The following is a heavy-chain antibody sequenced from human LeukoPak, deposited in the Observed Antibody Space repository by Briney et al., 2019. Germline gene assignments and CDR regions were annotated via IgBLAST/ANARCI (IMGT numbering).Heavy chain of an antibody. J-gene: IGHJ4*02. CDR3: AKDLLSSTQSGY. CDR2: IWYDGSNK. D-gene: IGHD6-6*01. CDR1: GFTFSSYG. Sequence: PGGSLRLSCAASGFTFSSYGMHWVRQAPGKGLEWVAVIWYDGSNKYYADSVKGRFTISRDNSKNTLYLQMNSLRVEDTAVYYCAKDLLSSTQSGYWGQGTLVTVSS. V-gene: IGHV3-33*06.